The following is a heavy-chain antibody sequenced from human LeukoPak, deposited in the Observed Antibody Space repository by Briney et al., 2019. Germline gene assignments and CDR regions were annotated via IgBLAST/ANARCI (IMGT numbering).Heavy chain of an antibody. D-gene: IGHD4-17*01. J-gene: IGHJ3*02. CDR1: GFTFNNYW. V-gene: IGHV3-7*01. CDR2: IKQDGSAK. CDR3: ARGDFSDYGDYVDAFDI. Sequence: PGGSLRLSCAASGFTFNNYWMSWVRQVPGKGLQWVANIKQDGSAKFYVDSVKGRFTISRDNTKNSLYLRMNSLRVEDTAVYYCARGDFSDYGDYVDAFDILGQGTMVTVSS.